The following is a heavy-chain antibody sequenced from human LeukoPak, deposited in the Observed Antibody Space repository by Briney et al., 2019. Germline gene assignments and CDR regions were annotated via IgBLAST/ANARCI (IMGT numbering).Heavy chain of an antibody. Sequence: GGSLRLSCTASGFTFGDYAMRWVRQAPGKGLERVCLIRIEPDGGTTKYAASVKGRLAISRDDSKRVDYLQMNSPKTEDTAVYFCTRYQWLANYYYYYIDVWGKGTTVTISS. J-gene: IGHJ6*03. V-gene: IGHV3-49*04. CDR2: IRIEPDGGTT. CDR3: TRYQWLANYYYYYIDV. D-gene: IGHD6-19*01. CDR1: GFTFGDYA.